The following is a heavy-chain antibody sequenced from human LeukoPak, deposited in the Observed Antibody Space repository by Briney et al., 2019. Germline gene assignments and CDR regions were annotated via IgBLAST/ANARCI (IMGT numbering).Heavy chain of an antibody. V-gene: IGHV3-20*04. CDR2: INWNGGST. Sequence: PTGGSLRLSCAASGFTFDDYGMSWVRQAPGKGLEWVSGINWNGGSTGYADSVKGRFTISRDNAKNSLYLQMNSLRAEDTALYYCARDPAKNYGDYGYWYFDLWGRRTRVTVSS. J-gene: IGHJ2*01. CDR3: ARDPAKNYGDYGYWYFDL. CDR1: GFTFDDYG. D-gene: IGHD4-17*01.